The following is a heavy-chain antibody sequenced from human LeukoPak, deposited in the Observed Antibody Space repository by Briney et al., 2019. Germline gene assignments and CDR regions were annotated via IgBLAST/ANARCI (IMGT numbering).Heavy chain of an antibody. CDR3: ARDLGPHYYDSSGQGFDP. Sequence: SETLSLTYTVSGGSISSYCWSWIRQPPGKGLEWIGYIYYSGSTNYNPSLKSRVTISVDTSKNQFSLKLSSVTAADTAVYYCARDLGPHYYDSSGQGFDPWGQGTLVTVSS. V-gene: IGHV4-59*01. CDR2: IYYSGST. CDR1: GGSISSYC. J-gene: IGHJ5*02. D-gene: IGHD3-22*01.